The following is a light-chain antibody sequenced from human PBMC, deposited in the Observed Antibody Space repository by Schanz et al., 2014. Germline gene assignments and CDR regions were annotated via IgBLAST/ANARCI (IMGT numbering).Light chain of an antibody. Sequence: QSVLTQPPSVSGAPGQRVTISCTGSSSNIGAGYVVHWYQHLPGTAPKLLIYDNNNRPSGVPDRFSGSKSGTSASLAITGLQAEDEADYYCAAWDDSLGVVFGGGTKLTV. J-gene: IGLJ2*01. CDR2: DNN. CDR3: AAWDDSLGVV. CDR1: SSNIGAGYV. V-gene: IGLV1-40*01.